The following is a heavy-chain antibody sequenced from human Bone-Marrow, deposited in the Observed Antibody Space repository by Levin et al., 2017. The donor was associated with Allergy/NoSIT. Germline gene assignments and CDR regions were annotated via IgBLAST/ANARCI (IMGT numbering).Heavy chain of an antibody. D-gene: IGHD2/OR15-2a*01. CDR1: GFPFDNYT. J-gene: IGHJ5*01. V-gene: IGHV3-9*01. CDR3: AKGKSCTSISFYASLFGWFDS. CDR2: ISWNSDTI. Sequence: GGSLRLSCVASGFPFDNYTMHWVRQVPGKGLECVSSISWNSDTIEYVASVKGRFTVSRANAKNSLYLQMNSLRTEDTALYYCAKGKSCTSISFYASLFGWFDSWGQGTRVTVSS.